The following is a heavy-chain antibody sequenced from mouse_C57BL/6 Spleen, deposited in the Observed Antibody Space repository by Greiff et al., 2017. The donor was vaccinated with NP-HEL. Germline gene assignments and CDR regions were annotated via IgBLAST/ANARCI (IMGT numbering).Heavy chain of an antibody. CDR2: ISYDGSN. J-gene: IGHJ4*01. V-gene: IGHV3-6*01. CDR3: ARPYYGKGYYAMDY. Sequence: VQLKESGPGLVKPSQSLSLTCSVPGYSITSGYYWNWIRQFPGNKLEWMGYISYDGSNNYNPSLKNRISITRDTSKNQFFLKLNSVTTEDTATYYCARPYYGKGYYAMDYWGQGTSVTVSS. D-gene: IGHD2-10*01. CDR1: GYSITSGYY.